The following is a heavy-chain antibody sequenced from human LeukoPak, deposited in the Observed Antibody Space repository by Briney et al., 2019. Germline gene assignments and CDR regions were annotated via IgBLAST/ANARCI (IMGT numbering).Heavy chain of an antibody. V-gene: IGHV4-59*08. CDR3: ARLGSSGWSFDH. CDR2: IYYSGST. Sequence: SETLSLTCTVSGGSISSYYWSWIRQPPGKGLEWIGYIYYSGSTNYNPSLKSRVTISVDTSENQFSLKLSSVTAADTAVYYCARLGSSGWSFDHWGQGTLVTVSS. D-gene: IGHD6-19*01. CDR1: GGSISSYY. J-gene: IGHJ4*02.